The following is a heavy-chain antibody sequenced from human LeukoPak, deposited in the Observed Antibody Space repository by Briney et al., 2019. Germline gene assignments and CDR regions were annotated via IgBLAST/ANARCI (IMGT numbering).Heavy chain of an antibody. CDR2: IRYHGSDK. CDR1: AFTFRSYG. Sequence: GGSLRLSCAASAFTFRSYGMHWVRQAPGKGLEWVAFIRYHGSDKYYADSVKDRFTISRDNSKNTLYLQMNSLRAEDTAIYYCAKNGAYSYEDYFDYWGQGTLVTVSS. V-gene: IGHV3-30*02. J-gene: IGHJ4*02. CDR3: AKNGAYSYEDYFDY. D-gene: IGHD5-18*01.